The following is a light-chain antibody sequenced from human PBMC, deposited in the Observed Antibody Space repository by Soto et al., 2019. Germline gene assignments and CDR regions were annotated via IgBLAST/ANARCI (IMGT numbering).Light chain of an antibody. CDR1: SSDVGGYNY. Sequence: QSALTQPASVSGSPGQSIPIACTGTSSDVGGYNYVSWYQQHPGKAPKLMIYDVSNRPAGFSNRFSGSKSGNTASLTISGLQAEDEADYYGSSYTSSSTPYVVFGGGTKLTVL. V-gene: IGLV2-14*01. CDR2: DVS. CDR3: SSYTSSSTPYVV. J-gene: IGLJ2*01.